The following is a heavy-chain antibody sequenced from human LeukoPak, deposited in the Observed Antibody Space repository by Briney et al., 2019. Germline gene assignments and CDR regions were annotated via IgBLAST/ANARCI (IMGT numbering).Heavy chain of an antibody. Sequence: PGGSLRLSCAASGFTFSNYGMTWVRQAPGKGLEWVSGISGSGDNTWYADSVKGRFTISRDNSRKTLDLQMHSLRAEDTAVYYCAKASVWTMVRIVSYFDEWGQGIQVTVSS. D-gene: IGHD3-10*01. J-gene: IGHJ4*02. CDR3: AKASVWTMVRIVSYFDE. V-gene: IGHV3-23*01. CDR2: ISGSGDNT. CDR1: GFTFSNYG.